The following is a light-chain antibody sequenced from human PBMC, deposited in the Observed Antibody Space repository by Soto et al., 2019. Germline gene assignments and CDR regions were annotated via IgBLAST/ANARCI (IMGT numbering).Light chain of an antibody. V-gene: IGKV3-20*01. CDR2: GAS. J-gene: IGKJ1*01. CDR3: HQYGSSGT. Sequence: EIVLTQSPGTLSWSPGERATLSCRASETVRSSFLAWYQQKPGQAPRLLIYGASNRATGIPDRFSGSGSGTDFTLTISRLEPEDFAVYYCHQYGSSGTFGQGTKV. CDR1: ETVRSSF.